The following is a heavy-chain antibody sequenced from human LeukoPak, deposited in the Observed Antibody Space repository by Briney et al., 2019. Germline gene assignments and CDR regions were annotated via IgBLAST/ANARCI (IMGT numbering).Heavy chain of an antibody. CDR3: ARAPSSGWSK. Sequence: QAGGSLRLSCAASGFTFSSYEMNWVRQAPGKELEWVSYISSSGSTIYYADSMKGRFTISRDNAKNSLYLQMNSLRAEDTAVYYCARAPSSGWSKWGQGTLVTVSS. V-gene: IGHV3-48*03. D-gene: IGHD6-19*01. CDR1: GFTFSSYE. CDR2: ISSSGSTI. J-gene: IGHJ4*02.